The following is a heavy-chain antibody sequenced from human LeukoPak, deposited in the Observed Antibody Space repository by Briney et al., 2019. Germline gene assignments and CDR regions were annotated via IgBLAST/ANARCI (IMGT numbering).Heavy chain of an antibody. Sequence: PGGSLRLSCAASGFTFTSYAMNWVRQAPGKGPESVTNIKPDESKMYYVDSVKGRFNNARDNARNSLYLQMNSLRVEDTAIYYCARDRRSASPYDDFDIWGRGTMVDVSS. V-gene: IGHV3-7*01. J-gene: IGHJ3*02. CDR1: GFTFTSYA. CDR3: ARDRRSASPYDDFDI. D-gene: IGHD2-2*01. CDR2: IKPDESKM.